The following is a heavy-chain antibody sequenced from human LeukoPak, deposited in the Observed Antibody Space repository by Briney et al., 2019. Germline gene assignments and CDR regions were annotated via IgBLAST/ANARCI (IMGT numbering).Heavy chain of an antibody. CDR3: ARDTYCSSTSCSRGWFDP. D-gene: IGHD2-2*01. CDR1: GYTFTSYG. Sequence: GASVKVSCKASGYTFTSYGISWVRQAPGQGLEWMGWISAYNGNTNYAQKLQGRVTMTTDTSTSTAYMELRSLRSDDTAMYYCARDTYCSSTSCSRGWFDPWGQGTLVTVSS. CDR2: ISAYNGNT. V-gene: IGHV1-18*04. J-gene: IGHJ5*02.